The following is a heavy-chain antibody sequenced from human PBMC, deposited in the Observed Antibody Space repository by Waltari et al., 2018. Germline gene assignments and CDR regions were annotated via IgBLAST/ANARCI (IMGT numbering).Heavy chain of an antibody. CDR2: IYTSGSP. Sequence: QVQLQESGPGLVKPSETLSLTCTVSGGSISSYYWSWIRQPAGKGLEWIGRIYTSGSPNYNPPLKSRVTMSVDTSKNQFSLKLSSVTAADTAVYYCARLRVVVPAAMVGDYYYYMDVWGKGTTVTVSS. CDR3: ARLRVVVPAAMVGDYYYYMDV. J-gene: IGHJ6*03. D-gene: IGHD2-2*01. V-gene: IGHV4-4*07. CDR1: GGSISSYY.